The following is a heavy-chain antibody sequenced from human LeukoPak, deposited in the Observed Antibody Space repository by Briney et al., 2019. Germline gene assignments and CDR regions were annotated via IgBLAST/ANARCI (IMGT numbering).Heavy chain of an antibody. V-gene: IGHV3-21*01. CDR1: GFTFNTYN. CDR2: ISSGSGYI. D-gene: IGHD2/OR15-2a*01. J-gene: IGHJ5*02. CDR3: ASQYCTTVTCNIREGRFDP. Sequence: PGGSLRLSCAASGFTFNTYNMNWVRQAPGKGLEWVSSISSGSGYIYYADSVKGRFTVSRDNAKNSLYLQMDSLRAEDTAVYYCASQYCTTVTCNIREGRFDPWGQGTLVTVSS.